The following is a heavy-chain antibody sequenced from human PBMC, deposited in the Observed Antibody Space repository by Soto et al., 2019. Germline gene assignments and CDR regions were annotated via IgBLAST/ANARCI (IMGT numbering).Heavy chain of an antibody. Sequence: EVQLVDSGGGWVQPGWSLRLSCAASGFTFDSYAMHWVRHAPGKCLEWVSSISWNSGSTGYADSVKGRFTISRDNAKNSLDLQMDSLRAEDAALYYCAKELGGYSYCYELDYWGQGTLVTVSS. J-gene: IGHJ4*02. CDR1: GFTFDSYA. D-gene: IGHD5-18*01. V-gene: IGHV3-9*01. CDR2: ISWNSGST. CDR3: AKELGGYSYCYELDY.